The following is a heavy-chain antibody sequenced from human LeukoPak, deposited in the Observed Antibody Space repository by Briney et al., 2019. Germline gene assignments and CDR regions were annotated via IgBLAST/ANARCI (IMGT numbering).Heavy chain of an antibody. D-gene: IGHD3-10*01. CDR3: ARAKSYGSGSYYLYYYYYMDV. CDR2: INPSGGNT. Sequence: ASVKVSCKASGYTFTRYYMHWVRQAPGQGLEWMGIINPSGGNTNYAQKFQGRVTMTRDMSTSTVYMELSSLRSEDTAVYYCARAKSYGSGSYYLYYYYYMDVWGKGTTVTISS. J-gene: IGHJ6*03. V-gene: IGHV1-46*01. CDR1: GYTFTRYY.